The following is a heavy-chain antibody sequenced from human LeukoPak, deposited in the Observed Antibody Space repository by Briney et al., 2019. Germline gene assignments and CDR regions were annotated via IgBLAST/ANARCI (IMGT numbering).Heavy chain of an antibody. D-gene: IGHD4-11*01. Sequence: ASVKVSSKASGYTLSNYAMSWVRQAPGQGLEWMGYINPYSGNTDYAKKFQGRVTMSTDTSTSIAYMELRGLTLDDTAVYFCARGGKTTPFYYYYGMDVWGQGTTVTVSS. J-gene: IGHJ6*02. V-gene: IGHV1-18*01. CDR1: GYTLSNYA. CDR2: INPYSGNT. CDR3: ARGGKTTPFYYYYGMDV.